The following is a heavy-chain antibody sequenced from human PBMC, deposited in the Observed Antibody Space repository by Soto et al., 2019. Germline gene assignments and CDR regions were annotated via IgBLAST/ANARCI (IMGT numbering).Heavy chain of an antibody. CDR1: GGSISTSNW. V-gene: IGHV4-4*02. J-gene: IGHJ4*02. D-gene: IGHD6-13*01. CDR3: ARARATIAAAAIFDC. Sequence: PSETLSLTCAVSGGSISTSNWWSWVRQPSGKGLEWIGEVYRTGSTNYNPSLESRLTISVDKSKNQFSLKLTSVTAADTAVYYCARARATIAAAAIFDCWGQGTLVTVSS. CDR2: VYRTGST.